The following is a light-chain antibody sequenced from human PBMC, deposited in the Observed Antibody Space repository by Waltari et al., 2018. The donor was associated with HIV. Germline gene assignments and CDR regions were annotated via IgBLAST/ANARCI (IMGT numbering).Light chain of an antibody. CDR2: GDT. CDR3: SVWDDTLKGV. J-gene: IGLJ2*01. V-gene: IGLV1-44*01. Sequence: QSMLAQPPSVSGTPGQRVIISCSGGSSNIGKNIVNWYQQFPGTAPNLVIYGDTQRPSGVPDRFSGSKSGTSAALAISGLQSEEEADYYCSVWDDTLKGVFGGGTKLTV. CDR1: SSNIGKNI.